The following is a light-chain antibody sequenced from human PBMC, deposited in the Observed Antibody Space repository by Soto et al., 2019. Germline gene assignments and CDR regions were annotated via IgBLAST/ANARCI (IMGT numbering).Light chain of an antibody. CDR1: QNIYNY. CDR3: QQTHSTPFT. Sequence: IQRTQSPSSLSASVGDRVTVTCRTRQNIYNYLNWYQQRPGKAPKLLIYAATSVQSGVPSRVSGSGSGTDFTLTISSLHPEDFETYYCQQTHSTPFTFGQGTRLDVK. V-gene: IGKV1-39*01. J-gene: IGKJ5*01. CDR2: AAT.